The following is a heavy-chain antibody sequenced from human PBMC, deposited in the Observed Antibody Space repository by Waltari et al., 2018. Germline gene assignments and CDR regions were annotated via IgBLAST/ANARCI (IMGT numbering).Heavy chain of an antibody. CDR3: ASFTTKTH. J-gene: IGHJ4*02. V-gene: IGHV3-53*01. Sequence: EVQLVESGGGLIQPGGSLRLSCPASGFTVSNNYMLGVRQAPGKGLGWVSLIYSGGSTYYADSVKGRFTISRDNSRNTLYLQMNSLRAEDTAVYYCASFTTKTHWGQGTLVTVSS. D-gene: IGHD1-1*01. CDR2: IYSGGST. CDR1: GFTVSNNY.